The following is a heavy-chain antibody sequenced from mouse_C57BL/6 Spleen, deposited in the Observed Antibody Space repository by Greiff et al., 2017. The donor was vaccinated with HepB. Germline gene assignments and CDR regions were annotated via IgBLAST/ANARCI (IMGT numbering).Heavy chain of an antibody. CDR3: ARVYYSNFDY. CDR1: GFTFSDYY. CDR2: INYDGSST. D-gene: IGHD2-12*01. V-gene: IGHV5-16*01. J-gene: IGHJ2*01. Sequence: EVMLVESEGGLVQPGSSMKLSCTASGFTFSDYYMAWVRQVPEKGLEWVANINYDGSSTYYLDSLKSRFIISRDNAKNILYLQMSSLKSEDTATYYCARVYYSNFDYWGQGTTLTVSS.